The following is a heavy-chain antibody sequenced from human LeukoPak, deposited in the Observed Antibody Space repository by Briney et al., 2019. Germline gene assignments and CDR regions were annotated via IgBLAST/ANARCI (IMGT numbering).Heavy chain of an antibody. D-gene: IGHD6-6*01. Sequence: GESLKISCKGSGYSFTNYWIGWVRQMPGKGLEWMGIIYPGDSATRYSPSLQGQGTISADKSISTAYLQWSSLKASDTAMYYCARSGAYSSSDYWGQGTLVTVSS. CDR2: IYPGDSAT. J-gene: IGHJ4*02. CDR1: GYSFTNYW. CDR3: ARSGAYSSSDY. V-gene: IGHV5-51*01.